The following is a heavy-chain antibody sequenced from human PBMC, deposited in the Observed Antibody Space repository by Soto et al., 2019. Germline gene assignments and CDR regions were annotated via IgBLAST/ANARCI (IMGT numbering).Heavy chain of an antibody. V-gene: IGHV3-7*01. Sequence: GGSLRLSCAVSGFRLRDYWMSWVRQAPGKGLEWVANIKQDESTIYYADSVKGRFTISRDNAKNSLYLQMNSLRDDDTAVYYCARDSLGYCSGGSCYYYYGMDVWGQGTTVTV. CDR3: ARDSLGYCSGGSCYYYYGMDV. D-gene: IGHD2-15*01. J-gene: IGHJ6*02. CDR1: GFRLRDYW. CDR2: IKQDESTI.